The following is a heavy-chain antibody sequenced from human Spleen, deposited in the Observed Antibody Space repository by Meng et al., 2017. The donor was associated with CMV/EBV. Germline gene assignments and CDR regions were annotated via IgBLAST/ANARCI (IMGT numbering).Heavy chain of an antibody. J-gene: IGHJ4*02. D-gene: IGHD1/OR15-1a*01. Sequence: SLKISCAAFGFTFDDYDMHWVRQAPGKGLEWVSGISWNSGTIGYADSVKGRFTISRDNAKNSLYLQMNSLRAEDTAVYYCARGPTEQSAYLDNWGQGTLVTVSS. CDR2: ISWNSGTI. V-gene: IGHV3-9*01. CDR3: ARGPTEQSAYLDN. CDR1: GFTFDDYD.